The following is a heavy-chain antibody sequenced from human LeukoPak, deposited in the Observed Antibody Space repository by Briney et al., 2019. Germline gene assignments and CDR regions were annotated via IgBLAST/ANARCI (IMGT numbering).Heavy chain of an antibody. CDR3: TRARGTYYWLDP. J-gene: IGHJ5*02. V-gene: IGHV3-73*01. Sequence: GGSLKLSCAASRFTLSDSDIHWLPHATGKGREWLGHLDRPAKSYAAAYGASVGGRFTISRDDSKKTAYLQMDSLKTEDTALYYCTRARGTYYWLDPWGQGTLVTVSS. CDR2: LDRPAKSYAA. CDR1: RFTLSDSD. D-gene: IGHD1-26*01.